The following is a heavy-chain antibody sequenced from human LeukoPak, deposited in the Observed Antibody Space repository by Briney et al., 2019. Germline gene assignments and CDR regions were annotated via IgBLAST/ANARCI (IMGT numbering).Heavy chain of an antibody. V-gene: IGHV3-23*01. CDR1: GFSFRSYG. CDR2: IKGDGGGT. J-gene: IGHJ4*02. Sequence: GGSLRLSCSASGFSFRSYGMTWVRQAPGKGLEWVSDIKGDGGGTHYADSVKGRFTISRDYANKSVFLQMDSLRADDTAVYFCARDRRAVAVPFDSWGQGILVIVSS. D-gene: IGHD6-19*01. CDR3: ARDRRAVAVPFDS.